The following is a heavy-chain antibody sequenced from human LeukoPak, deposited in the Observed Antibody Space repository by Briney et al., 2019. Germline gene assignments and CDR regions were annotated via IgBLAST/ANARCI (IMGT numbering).Heavy chain of an antibody. CDR3: VVRGLTQQPVDY. D-gene: IGHD6-13*01. CDR1: GFTFSSYL. Sequence: GGSLRLSCAASGFTFSSYLMHWVRQAPGKGLVWVSRINSDGSSTSYADSVKGRFTISRDNAKNTLYLQMNSRRAEDTAVYYCVVRGLTQQPVDYWGQGTLVTVSS. V-gene: IGHV3-74*01. CDR2: INSDGSST. J-gene: IGHJ4*02.